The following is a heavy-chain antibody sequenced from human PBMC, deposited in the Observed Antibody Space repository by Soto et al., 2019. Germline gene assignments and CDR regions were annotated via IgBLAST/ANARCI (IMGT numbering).Heavy chain of an antibody. CDR3: ARGMTPPGAPAWYYFDS. CDR2: FSSSGTT. D-gene: IGHD2-8*02. CDR1: GASIAGSSY. Sequence: QVQLQESGPGLMKPSETLSITCSVSGASIAGSSYWRWIRQPPGKGLGRIGRFSSSGTTNYSPSLRCRVTMSADVSTNQFSLRLTSVTAADTALYYCARGMTPPGAPAWYYFDSWGQGTLVTVSS. J-gene: IGHJ4*02. V-gene: IGHV4-4*07.